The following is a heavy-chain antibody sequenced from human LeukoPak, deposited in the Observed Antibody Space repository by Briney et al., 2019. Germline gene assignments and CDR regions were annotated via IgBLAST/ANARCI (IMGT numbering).Heavy chain of an antibody. V-gene: IGHV3-9*01. CDR1: GFMFDDYA. D-gene: IGHD3-16*02. J-gene: IGHJ4*02. CDR3: AKDALDSSWYFDY. Sequence: GRSLRLSCAASGFMFDDYAMYWVRQAPGKGLEWVSGISWNSGSIGYADSVKGRFTISRDNAKNSLYLQMNSLRAEDTALYYCAKDALDSSWYFDYWGQGTLVTVSS. CDR2: ISWNSGSI.